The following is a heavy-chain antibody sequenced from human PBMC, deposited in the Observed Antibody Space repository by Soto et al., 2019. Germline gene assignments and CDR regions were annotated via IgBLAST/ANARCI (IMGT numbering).Heavy chain of an antibody. D-gene: IGHD3-22*01. CDR1: GGSISSGGYS. CDR2: IYYSGST. CDR3: ARDYYYDSSGTNWFDP. V-gene: IGHV4-61*08. J-gene: IGHJ5*02. Sequence: SETLSLTCAVSGGSISSGGYSWSWIRQPPGKGLEWIGYIYYSGSTNYNPSLKSRVTISVDTSKNQFSLKLSSVTAADTAVYYCARDYYYDSSGTNWFDPWGQGTLVTVSS.